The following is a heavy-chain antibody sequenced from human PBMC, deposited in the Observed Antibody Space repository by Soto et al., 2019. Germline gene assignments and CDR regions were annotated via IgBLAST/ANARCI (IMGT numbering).Heavy chain of an antibody. J-gene: IGHJ4*02. D-gene: IGHD6-13*01. Sequence: EVQLVESGGGLVQPGGSLRLSCAASGFTFSSYWMHWVRQVPGKGLVWVSRIKSDGSRTDYADSVKGRFTISRDNGKKTLYLHMNSLRADDTAVYYCARDGLISVAGVDFDYWGRGTLVTVSS. CDR2: IKSDGSRT. V-gene: IGHV3-74*01. CDR1: GFTFSSYW. CDR3: ARDGLISVAGVDFDY.